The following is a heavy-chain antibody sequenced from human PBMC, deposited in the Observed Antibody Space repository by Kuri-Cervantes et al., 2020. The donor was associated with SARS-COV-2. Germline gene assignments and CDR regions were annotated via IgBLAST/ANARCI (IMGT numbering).Heavy chain of an antibody. CDR1: GGSISSSSYY. CDR2: IYYSGST. J-gene: IGHJ4*02. CDR3: ARVDSSLTIDY. Sequence: GSLRLPCSVSGGSISSSSYYWGWIRQPPGKGLEWIGSIYYSGSTYYNPSRKSRVTIYVDTSKNQFSLKLSSVTAADTAVYYCARVDSSLTIDYWGQGTLVTVSS. D-gene: IGHD6-13*01. V-gene: IGHV4-39*01.